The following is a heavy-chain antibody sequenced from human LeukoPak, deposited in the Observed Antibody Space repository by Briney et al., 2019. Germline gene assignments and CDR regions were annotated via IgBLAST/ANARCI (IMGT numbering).Heavy chain of an antibody. D-gene: IGHD3-10*01. V-gene: IGHV4-38-2*01. CDR1: GYSISSGFY. Sequence: KPSETLSLTCAVSGYSISSGFYLGWLRQPPGKGRGWVGSIYHSGTTYYNPSLKSRVTISLDTSKNQFSLKLSSVTAADTAFYYCARRAGAPAWYFDLWGRGTLVTVSS. CDR2: IYHSGTT. J-gene: IGHJ2*01. CDR3: ARRAGAPAWYFDL.